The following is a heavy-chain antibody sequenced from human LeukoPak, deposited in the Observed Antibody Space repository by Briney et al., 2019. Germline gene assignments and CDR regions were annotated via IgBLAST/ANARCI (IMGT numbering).Heavy chain of an antibody. Sequence: GGSLRLSCAASGFIFDDYAMHWVRQAPGKGLEWVSGISWNSGSIGHADSVKGRFTISRDNAKNSLYLQMNSLRAEDTALYYCAKDNLKWELLFDYWGQGTLVTVSS. CDR2: ISWNSGSI. J-gene: IGHJ4*02. V-gene: IGHV3-9*01. CDR3: AKDNLKWELLFDY. D-gene: IGHD1-26*01. CDR1: GFIFDDYA.